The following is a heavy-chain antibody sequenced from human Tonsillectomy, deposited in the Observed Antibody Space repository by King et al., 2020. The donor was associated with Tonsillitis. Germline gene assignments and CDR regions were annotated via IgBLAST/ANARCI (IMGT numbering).Heavy chain of an antibody. CDR3: ARDNVVLVPAVIDY. CDR2: ISVYHGYT. V-gene: IGHV1-18*01. Sequence: VQLVQSGAEVKKPGASVKVSCKASGYTFSTSGISWVRQAPGQGLEWMGWISVYHGYTNDAQVVQDRLTLTTDKSTNTAYMELRSLRSDDTAIYYCARDNVVLVPAVIDYWGQGTLVTVSS. D-gene: IGHD2-2*01. CDR1: GYTFSTSG. J-gene: IGHJ4*02.